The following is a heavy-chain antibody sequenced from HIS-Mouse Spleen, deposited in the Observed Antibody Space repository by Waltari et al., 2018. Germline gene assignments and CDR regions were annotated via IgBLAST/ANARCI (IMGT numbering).Heavy chain of an antibody. CDR3: ARGMRVTTLGFSWLMWAFDI. CDR1: GYTFTSYD. CDR2: MNPNSGKT. V-gene: IGHV1-8*01. J-gene: IGHJ3*02. Sequence: QVQLVQSGAEVKKPGASVKVSCKASGYTFTSYDIKWVHQATGQGLEWMGWMNPNSGKTGYAQKFQGRVTMTRNTSISTAYMELSSLRSEDTAVYYCARGMRVTTLGFSWLMWAFDIWGQGTMVTVSS. D-gene: IGHD4-17*01.